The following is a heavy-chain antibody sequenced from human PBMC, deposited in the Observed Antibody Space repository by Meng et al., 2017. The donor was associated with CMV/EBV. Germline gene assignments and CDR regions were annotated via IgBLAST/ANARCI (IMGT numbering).Heavy chain of an antibody. Sequence: ASVQVSCKASGYTFTGYYMHWVRQAPGQGLEWVGWINANSGGTNYAVKFQGRVTMTRDTSITTAYMELSRLRSDDTAVYYCARVTDFWSTPWGFDPWGQGTLVTVSS. CDR3: ARVTDFWSTPWGFDP. V-gene: IGHV1-2*02. J-gene: IGHJ5*01. D-gene: IGHD3-3*01. CDR1: GYTFTGYY. CDR2: INANSGGT.